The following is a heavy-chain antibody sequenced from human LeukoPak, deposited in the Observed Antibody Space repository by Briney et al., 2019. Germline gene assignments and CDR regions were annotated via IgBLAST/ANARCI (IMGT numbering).Heavy chain of an antibody. CDR1: GYTFTGYY. J-gene: IGHJ4*02. Sequence: SVKVSCKASGYTFTGYYMHWVRQAPGQGLEWMGGIIPIFGTANYAQKFQGRVTITTDESTSTAYMELSSLRSEDTAVYYCAREVAVAGTFDYWGQGTLVTVSS. CDR3: AREVAVAGTFDY. D-gene: IGHD6-19*01. V-gene: IGHV1-69*05. CDR2: IIPIFGTA.